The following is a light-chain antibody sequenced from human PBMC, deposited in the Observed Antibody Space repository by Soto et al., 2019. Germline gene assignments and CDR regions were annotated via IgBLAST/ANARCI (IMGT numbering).Light chain of an antibody. CDR1: ETVDSNS. J-gene: IGKJ3*01. Sequence: VFTRSPRMLSLASGKRATLSCRASETVDSNSLAWYQQKPGQAPRLLIYAASRRATGITDRSIGSGSATAFRLIINRLEPEDFALYYCQQYCGPPSFTFAPLTKVDIK. CDR2: AAS. CDR3: QQYCGPPSFT. V-gene: IGKV3-20*01.